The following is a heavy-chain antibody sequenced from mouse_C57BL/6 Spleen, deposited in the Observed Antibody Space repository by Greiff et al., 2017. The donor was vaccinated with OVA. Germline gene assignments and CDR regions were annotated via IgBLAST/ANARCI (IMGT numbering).Heavy chain of an antibody. J-gene: IGHJ1*03. CDR3: TRGYWDWYFDV. Sequence: DVMLVESGEGLVKPGGSLTLSCAASGFTFSSYAMSWVRQTPEKRLEWVAYISSGGDYIYYADTVKGRFTISRDNARNTLYLQMSSLKSEDTAMYYCTRGYWDWYFDVWGTGTTVTVSS. D-gene: IGHD2-3*01. V-gene: IGHV5-9-1*02. CDR1: GFTFSSYA. CDR2: ISSGGDYI.